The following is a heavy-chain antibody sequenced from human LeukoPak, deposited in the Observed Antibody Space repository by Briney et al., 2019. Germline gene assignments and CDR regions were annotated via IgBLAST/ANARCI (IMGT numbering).Heavy chain of an antibody. Sequence: SETLSLTCAVYGGSFSGYYWSWIRQPPGKGLEWIGYIYYSGSTNYNPSLKSRVTISVDTSKNQFSLKLSSVTAADTAVYYCARAYGLLWFGELVPYFDYWGQGTLVTVSS. CDR2: IYYSGST. CDR1: GGSFSGYY. J-gene: IGHJ4*02. V-gene: IGHV4-59*01. D-gene: IGHD3-10*01. CDR3: ARAYGLLWFGELVPYFDY.